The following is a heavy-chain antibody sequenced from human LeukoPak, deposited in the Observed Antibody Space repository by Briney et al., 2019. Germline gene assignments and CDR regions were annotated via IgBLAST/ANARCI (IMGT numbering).Heavy chain of an antibody. CDR2: ICRSSSYI. Sequence: GGSLRLSCAASEFTFSTYSMNWVRQAPGKGLEWVSSICRSSSYIYYADSVKGRFTISRDNAKNSLYLQMNSLRAEDTAVYYCARDSQKLLWSYKGAFDIWGQGTMVTVSS. J-gene: IGHJ3*02. CDR3: ARDSQKLLWSYKGAFDI. V-gene: IGHV3-21*01. D-gene: IGHD4/OR15-4a*01. CDR1: EFTFSTYS.